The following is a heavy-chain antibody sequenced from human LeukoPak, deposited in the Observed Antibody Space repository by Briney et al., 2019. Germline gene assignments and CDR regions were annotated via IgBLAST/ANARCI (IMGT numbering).Heavy chain of an antibody. CDR2: INPNSGDT. J-gene: IGHJ5*02. Sequence: ASVKVSCKASGYTFTAYYIHWVRQAPGQGLEWMGLINPNSGDTNYAQKFQGRVTMTRDTSISTAYMELSRLRSDDTAVYYCAREGSQDYSNYFNWFDPWGQGTLVTVSS. V-gene: IGHV1-2*06. CDR3: AREGSQDYSNYFNWFDP. CDR1: GYTFTAYY. D-gene: IGHD4-11*01.